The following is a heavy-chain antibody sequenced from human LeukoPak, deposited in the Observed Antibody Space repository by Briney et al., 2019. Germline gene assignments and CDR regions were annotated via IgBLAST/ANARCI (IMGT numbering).Heavy chain of an antibody. CDR3: AKSSRGSFGMDD. CDR1: GFTFSSYA. J-gene: IGHJ6*02. Sequence: GGSLRLPCAASGFTFSSYAMSWVRHAPGKGLEWVSAISGSGGSTYYADSVKGRFTISRDNSKNTLYLQMNSLRAEDTAVYYCAKSSRGSFGMDDWGQGTMVTVSS. CDR2: ISGSGGST. V-gene: IGHV3-23*01.